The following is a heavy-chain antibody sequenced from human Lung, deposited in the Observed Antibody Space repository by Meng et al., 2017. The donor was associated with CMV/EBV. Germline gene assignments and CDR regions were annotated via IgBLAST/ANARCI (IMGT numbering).Heavy chain of an antibody. CDR1: GFSFSSYS. V-gene: IGHV3-48*04. J-gene: IGHJ4*02. Sequence: SXVVSGFSFSSYSMNWVRQAPGKGLEWVSYISSGSSTIYYADSVKGRLTISRDNAKNSLYLQMNSLRAEDTAVYYCARGVGSSGYYPDYWGQGTXVTVSS. D-gene: IGHD3-22*01. CDR3: ARGVGSSGYYPDY. CDR2: ISSGSSTI.